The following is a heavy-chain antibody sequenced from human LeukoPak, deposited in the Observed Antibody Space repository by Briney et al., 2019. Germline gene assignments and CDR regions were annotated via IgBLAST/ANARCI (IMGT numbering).Heavy chain of an antibody. Sequence: PGGSLRLSCAASGFTFSSYSMNWVRQAPGKGLEWVSYISSSSSTIYYADSVKGRFTISRDNAKNSLYLQMNSLRAEDTAVYYCARDPSDSGSYYGWAFDIWGQGTMVTVSS. J-gene: IGHJ3*02. CDR3: ARDPSDSGSYYGWAFDI. D-gene: IGHD1-26*01. CDR2: ISSSSSTI. V-gene: IGHV3-48*04. CDR1: GFTFSSYS.